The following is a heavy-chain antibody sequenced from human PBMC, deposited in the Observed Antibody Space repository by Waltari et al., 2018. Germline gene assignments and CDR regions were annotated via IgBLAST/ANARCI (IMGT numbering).Heavy chain of an antibody. Sequence: QVQLQESGPGLVKPSETLSPTCTVSGGSISSYYWSWIRQPPAKGLVWIGYIYYSGSTNYNPSLKSRVTISVDTSKNQFSLKLSSVTAADTAVYYCARAARLWFGEIFGYYGMDVWGQGTTVTVSS. J-gene: IGHJ6*02. CDR1: GGSISSYY. CDR2: IYYSGST. D-gene: IGHD3-10*01. CDR3: ARAARLWFGEIFGYYGMDV. V-gene: IGHV4-59*01.